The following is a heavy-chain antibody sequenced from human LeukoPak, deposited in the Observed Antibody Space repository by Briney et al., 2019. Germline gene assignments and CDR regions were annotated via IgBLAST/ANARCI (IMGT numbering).Heavy chain of an antibody. Sequence: GGSLRLSCAASGFTFSSYSMNWVRQAPGKGLEWVSSISSSSSYIYYADSVKGRFTISRDNARNSLYLQMNSLRAEDTAVYYCARDRYCGGDCSSPSNWFDPWGQGTLVTVSS. V-gene: IGHV3-21*01. CDR2: ISSSSSYI. D-gene: IGHD2-21*02. CDR3: ARDRYCGGDCSSPSNWFDP. CDR1: GFTFSSYS. J-gene: IGHJ5*02.